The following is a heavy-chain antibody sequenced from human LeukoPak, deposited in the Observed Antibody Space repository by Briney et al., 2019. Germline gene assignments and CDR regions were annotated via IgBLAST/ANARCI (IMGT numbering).Heavy chain of an antibody. J-gene: IGHJ4*02. CDR3: ARVVYGEYRFDY. D-gene: IGHD4-17*01. Sequence: SETLSLTCTVSGGSISSYYWSWIRQPPGKGLEWIGYIYYSGSTNYNPSLKSRVTISVDTSKNQFSLKPSSVTAADTAVYYCARVVYGEYRFDYWGQGTLVTVSS. V-gene: IGHV4-59*01. CDR2: IYYSGST. CDR1: GGSISSYY.